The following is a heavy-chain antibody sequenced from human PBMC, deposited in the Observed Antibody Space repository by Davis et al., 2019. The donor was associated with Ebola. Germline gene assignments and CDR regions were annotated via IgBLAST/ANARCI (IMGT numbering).Heavy chain of an antibody. D-gene: IGHD2-15*01. V-gene: IGHV4-59*08. J-gene: IGHJ6*02. Sequence: SETLSLTCTVSGGSISSYYWSWIRQPPGKGLEWIGYTYYSGSTNYNPSLKSRVTISVDTSKNQFSLKLSSVTAADTAVYYCARARRVVVAATYYYYYGMDVWGQGTTVTVSS. CDR1: GGSISSYY. CDR3: ARARRVVVAATYYYYYGMDV. CDR2: TYYSGST.